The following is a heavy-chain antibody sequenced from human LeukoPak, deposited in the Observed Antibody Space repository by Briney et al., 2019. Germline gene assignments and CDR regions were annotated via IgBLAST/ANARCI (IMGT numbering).Heavy chain of an antibody. CDR2: IYYSGST. D-gene: IGHD6-19*01. J-gene: IGHJ4*02. CDR1: DDSISSSRYY. CDR3: ARGESIAVNG. V-gene: IGHV4-39*01. Sequence: SETLSLTCTVSDDSISSSRYYWGWIRQPPGKGLEWIGSIYYSGSTYYNPSLKSRVTISVDTSKKQFPLKMNSVTAADTAVYYCARGESIAVNGWGQGILVTVSS.